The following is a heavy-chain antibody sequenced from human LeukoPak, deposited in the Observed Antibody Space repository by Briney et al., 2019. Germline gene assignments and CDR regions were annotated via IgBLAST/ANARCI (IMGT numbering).Heavy chain of an antibody. J-gene: IGHJ4*02. CDR1: GFTFSSYA. V-gene: IGHV3-48*04. CDR3: ARENYYDSSESLDY. Sequence: GGSLRLSCAASGFTFSSYAMSWVRQAPGKGLEWVSYISSSGSTIYYADSVKGRFTISRDNAKNSLYLQMNSLRAKDTAVYYCARENYYDSSESLDYWGQGTLVTVSS. D-gene: IGHD3-22*01. CDR2: ISSSGSTI.